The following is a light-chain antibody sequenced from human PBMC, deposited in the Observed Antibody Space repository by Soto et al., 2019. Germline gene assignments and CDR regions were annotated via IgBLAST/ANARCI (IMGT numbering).Light chain of an antibody. CDR2: DVS. J-gene: IGLJ3*02. CDR3: SSYTTATTRV. CDR1: SSDVGAYNY. Sequence: QSALTQPASVSGSPGQSITISCTGTSSDVGAYNYVSWYQQHPGKAPKLMIFDVSNRPSGVSNRFSGSKSGNTASLTISGLQAEDEADYYCSSYTTATTRVFVGGTKLTVL. V-gene: IGLV2-14*01.